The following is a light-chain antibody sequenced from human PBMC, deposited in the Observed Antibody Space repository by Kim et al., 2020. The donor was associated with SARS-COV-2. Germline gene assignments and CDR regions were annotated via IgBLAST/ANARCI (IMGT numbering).Light chain of an antibody. CDR3: QKYNGAPWT. J-gene: IGKJ1*01. CDR1: QGINNF. Sequence: ASVGDRVTITCRTSQGINNFVAWYQHRPGKAPRVLIYAASTLHSGVPSRFSGSGSGTDFTLTISSLQPEDVATYYCQKYNGAPWTFGQGTKVDIK. V-gene: IGKV1-27*01. CDR2: AAS.